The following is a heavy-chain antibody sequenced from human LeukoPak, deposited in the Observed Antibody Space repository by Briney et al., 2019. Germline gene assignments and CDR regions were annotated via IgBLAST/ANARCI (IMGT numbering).Heavy chain of an antibody. D-gene: IGHD3-22*01. J-gene: IGHJ4*02. Sequence: SETLSLTCTVSGGSINSGDYYWGWIRQPPGRGLEWIEYIYYSGSTYYNPSLKSRVTISVDTSKNQFSLKMSSVTAADTAVYYCASYYDSSGYTDNFDYWGQGTLVTVSS. V-gene: IGHV4-30-4*01. CDR2: IYYSGST. CDR1: GGSINSGDYY. CDR3: ASYYDSSGYTDNFDY.